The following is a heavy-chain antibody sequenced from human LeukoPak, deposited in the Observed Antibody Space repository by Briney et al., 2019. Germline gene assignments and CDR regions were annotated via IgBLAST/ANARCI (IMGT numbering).Heavy chain of an antibody. CDR1: GGTFSSYA. Sequence: ASVKASCKASGGTFSSYAISWVRQAPGQGLEWMGGIIPIFGTANYAQKFQGRVTITADKSTSTAYMELSSLRSEDTAVYYCARVQMSYSSGWYGVDPWGQGTLVTVSS. CDR2: IIPIFGTA. V-gene: IGHV1-69*06. D-gene: IGHD6-19*01. J-gene: IGHJ5*02. CDR3: ARVQMSYSSGWYGVDP.